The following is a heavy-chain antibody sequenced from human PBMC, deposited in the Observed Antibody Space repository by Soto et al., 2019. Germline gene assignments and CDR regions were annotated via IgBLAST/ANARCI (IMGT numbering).Heavy chain of an antibody. J-gene: IGHJ4*02. CDR1: GDLFNNHA. CDR2: ISPLFSTT. CDR3: AASSAIAAAGYFKF. Sequence: QVRLVQSGAEVKEPGSSVKVSCKASGDLFNNHAFNWVRQAPGQGLEWMGRISPLFSTTNYAQKFQGRVTIGADELTTVVYLEVNNLESDDSAIYYCAASSAIAAAGYFKFWGQGTLVTVSP. V-gene: IGHV1-69*01. D-gene: IGHD6-13*01.